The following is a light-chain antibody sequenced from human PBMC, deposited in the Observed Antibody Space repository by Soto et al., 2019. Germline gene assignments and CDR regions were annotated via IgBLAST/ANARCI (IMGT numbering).Light chain of an antibody. J-gene: IGKJ4*01. CDR1: QSISNNF. CDR2: GAS. Sequence: EVVMTQSPGIVSSSPGERVTLSCRASQSISNNFLAWYQQKPGQAPRLLIYGASSRATGITDRFSGSGSGTDFTLTISRLEPDDFAVYFCQQYDTSVTCGGGTKVEIK. V-gene: IGKV3-20*01. CDR3: QQYDTSVT.